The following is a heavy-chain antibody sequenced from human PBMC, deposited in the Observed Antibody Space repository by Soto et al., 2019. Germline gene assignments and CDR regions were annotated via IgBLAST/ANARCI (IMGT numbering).Heavy chain of an antibody. CDR2: ISYDGSSK. V-gene: IGHV3-30-3*01. J-gene: IGHJ4*02. CDR3: AREGLEDCSGGPCYGSTDY. CDR1: GFSFGSFA. Sequence: QVQLVESGGGVVQPGRSLRLSCAASGFSFGSFAMHWVRQAPGKGLEWVTVISYDGSSKYYADSVKGRFTISRDISKNXLXXQMNSLRAEDTAVYYCAREGLEDCSGGPCYGSTDYWGQGTPVTVSS. D-gene: IGHD2-15*01.